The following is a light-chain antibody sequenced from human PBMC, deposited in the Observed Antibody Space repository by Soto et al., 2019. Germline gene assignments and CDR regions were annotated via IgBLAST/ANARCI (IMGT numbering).Light chain of an antibody. V-gene: IGLV2-14*01. Sequence: QSALTQPASVSGSPGQSITISCTGSSSDFGDYDYVYWYQPHPGKAPKLMMYAVSNRPSGISNRFSGSKSGNTASLTISGLQAEDEADYYCSSYTSSSTYVLFGGGTKLTVL. J-gene: IGLJ2*01. CDR2: AVS. CDR3: SSYTSSSTYVL. CDR1: SSDFGDYDY.